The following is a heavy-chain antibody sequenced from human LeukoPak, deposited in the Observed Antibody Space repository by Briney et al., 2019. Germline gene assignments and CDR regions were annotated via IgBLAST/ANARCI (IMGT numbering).Heavy chain of an antibody. D-gene: IGHD6-13*01. CDR1: GYTFTTYG. CDR3: ARDPRTIAAAGTGAFDL. CDR2: ISAYNGNT. Sequence: ASVKVSCKASGYTFTTYGISWVRQAPGQGLEWMGWISAYNGNTNYAQKLQGRVTMTTDTSTNTAYMELRSLRSDDTAVYYCARDPRTIAAAGTGAFDLWGQGTMVTVSS. V-gene: IGHV1-18*01. J-gene: IGHJ3*01.